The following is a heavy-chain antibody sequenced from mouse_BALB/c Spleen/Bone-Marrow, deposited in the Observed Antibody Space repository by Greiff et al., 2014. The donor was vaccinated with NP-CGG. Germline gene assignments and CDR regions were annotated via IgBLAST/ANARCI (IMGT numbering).Heavy chain of an antibody. CDR1: GFNIKDTY. CDR3: ALYYYGYYLDS. Sequence: EVQLQQSGAELVKPGASVKLSCTASGFNIKDTYMHWVKQRPEQGLEWIGRIDPANDNTKYDPKFQGKATITADTSSNTAYLQLGSLTSEDTAVYYCALYYYGYYLDSWGQGTTLTVSS. CDR2: IDPANDNT. V-gene: IGHV14-3*02. D-gene: IGHD1-1*01. J-gene: IGHJ2*01.